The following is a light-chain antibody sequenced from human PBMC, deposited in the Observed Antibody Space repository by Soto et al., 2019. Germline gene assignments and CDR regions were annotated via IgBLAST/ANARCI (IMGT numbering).Light chain of an antibody. V-gene: IGLV4-69*01. Sequence: QLVLTQSPSASASLGASVKLTCTLSSGHSSYAIAWHQQQPEKGPRYLMKLNSDGSHSKGDGIPDPFSGSSSGAERYLTISSLQSEDEADYYCQTWGTGIQLFGGGTKLTVL. CDR1: SGHSSYA. CDR2: LNSDGSH. CDR3: QTWGTGIQL. J-gene: IGLJ2*01.